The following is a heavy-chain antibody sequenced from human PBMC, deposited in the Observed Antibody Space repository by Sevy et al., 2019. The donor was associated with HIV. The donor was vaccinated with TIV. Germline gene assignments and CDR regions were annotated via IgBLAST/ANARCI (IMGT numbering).Heavy chain of an antibody. CDR3: AKDINRGCDGVNCYSYYYYFYGLDV. CDR2: ISWNSRNI. Sequence: GGSLRLSCAASGFPFNDHAMHWVRQVPGKDLEWVSGISWNSRNIGYAYSVKGRFTISRDNARHFVYLEMNSLRPEDTAFYYCAKDINRGCDGVNCYSYYYYFYGLDVWGQGTTVTVSS. CDR1: GFPFNDHA. V-gene: IGHV3-9*01. D-gene: IGHD2-21*01. J-gene: IGHJ6*02.